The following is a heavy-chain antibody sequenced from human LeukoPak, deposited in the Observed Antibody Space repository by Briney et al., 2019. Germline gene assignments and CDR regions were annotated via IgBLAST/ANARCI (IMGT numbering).Heavy chain of an antibody. J-gene: IGHJ4*02. CDR2: IYSGGST. CDR1: AFTVSSNY. Sequence: GGSLRLSCAASAFTVSSNYMSWVRQAPGKGLEWVSFIYSGGSTYYADSLKGRFTISRDNSNNTLYLQMNSLRAEATAVYYCAKSGGSGSYYNSPFDYWGQGTLVTVSS. V-gene: IGHV3-66*01. D-gene: IGHD3-10*01. CDR3: AKSGGSGSYYNSPFDY.